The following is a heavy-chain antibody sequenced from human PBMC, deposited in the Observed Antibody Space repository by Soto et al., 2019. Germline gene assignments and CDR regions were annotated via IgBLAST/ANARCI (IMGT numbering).Heavy chain of an antibody. CDR3: AKDNEEEPQPGFLTSAPGMDF. Sequence: RLSCTGSECNCGDLIMSWVLNTPGKPLKWVAAISGSGGSTYYADSVKGRFTISRDNSKNTLYLQMNSLRAEDTAVYYCAKDNEEEPQPGFLTSAPGMDFWGQGTTVTVFS. CDR2: ISGSGGST. J-gene: IGHJ6*02. CDR1: ECNCGDLI. D-gene: IGHD1-26*01. V-gene: IGHV3-23*01.